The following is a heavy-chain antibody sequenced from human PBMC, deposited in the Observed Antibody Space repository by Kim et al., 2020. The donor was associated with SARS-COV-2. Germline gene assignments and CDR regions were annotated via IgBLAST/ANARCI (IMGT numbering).Heavy chain of an antibody. CDR2: IKQDVSEK. CDR1: GFTFSSYW. J-gene: IGHJ4*02. CDR3: ARDGEYYDFWSGYRRYYFDY. D-gene: IGHD3-3*01. V-gene: IGHV3-7*01. Sequence: GGSLRLSCAASGFTFSSYWMSWVRQAPGKGLEWVANIKQDVSEKYYVDSVKGRFTISRDNAKNSLYLQMNSLRAEDTAVYYCARDGEYYDFWSGYRRYYFDYWGQGTLVTVSS.